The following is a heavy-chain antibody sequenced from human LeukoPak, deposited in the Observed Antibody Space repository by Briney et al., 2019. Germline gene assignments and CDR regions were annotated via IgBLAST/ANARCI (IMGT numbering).Heavy chain of an antibody. CDR2: ISGSGVTT. Sequence: GGSLRLSCAASGFTFSSYAMSWVRQAPGMGLEWVPTISGSGVTTYYADSVKVRFTISRDNSNNTLYLQMNTLRADDTAVYYCAKGTGYSSGCFDYWGQGTLVTVSS. CDR3: AKGTGYSSGCFDY. CDR1: GFTFSSYA. D-gene: IGHD6-19*01. V-gene: IGHV3-23*01. J-gene: IGHJ4*02.